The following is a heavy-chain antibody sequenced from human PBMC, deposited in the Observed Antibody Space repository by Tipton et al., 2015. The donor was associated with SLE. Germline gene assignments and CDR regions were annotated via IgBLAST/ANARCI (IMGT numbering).Heavy chain of an antibody. V-gene: IGHV3-21*01. CDR3: ARAEYSSSWYLNPCVY. D-gene: IGHD6-13*01. J-gene: IGHJ4*02. CDR1: GFTFRDYY. Sequence: SLRLSCAASGFTFRDYYMNWVRQAPGKGLEWVSFISNSGSYIFYAGSVKGRFSISRDNAKNSLYLQMNSLRAEDTAVYYCARAEYSSSWYLNPCVYWGQGTLVTVSS. CDR2: ISNSGSYI.